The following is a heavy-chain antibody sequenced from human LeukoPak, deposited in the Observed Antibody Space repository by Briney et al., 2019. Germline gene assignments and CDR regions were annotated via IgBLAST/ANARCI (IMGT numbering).Heavy chain of an antibody. Sequence: GGSLRLSCAASGFTFDDYAMHWVRQAPGKGLEWVSGISWNSGSIGYADSVKGRFTISRDNAKNSLYLQMNSLRSEDTAVYYCAAGLRYFEDDAFDIWGQGTMVTVSS. D-gene: IGHD3-9*01. CDR2: ISWNSGSI. CDR3: AAGLRYFEDDAFDI. CDR1: GFTFDDYA. J-gene: IGHJ3*02. V-gene: IGHV3-9*01.